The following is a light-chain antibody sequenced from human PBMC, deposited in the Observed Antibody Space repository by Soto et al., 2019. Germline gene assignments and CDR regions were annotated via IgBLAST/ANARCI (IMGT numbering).Light chain of an antibody. V-gene: IGLV2-8*01. CDR1: SSDVGGYNY. J-gene: IGLJ3*02. CDR2: EVT. Sequence: QSVLTQPPSASGSPGQSVTISCTGTSSDVGGYNYVSWYQQYQGRAPKLMIYEVTKRPSGVPDRFSGSKSGNTASLTGSGLQAEDECDYYCSSYAASNNFYFVFGGGTKLTVL. CDR3: SSYAASNNFYFV.